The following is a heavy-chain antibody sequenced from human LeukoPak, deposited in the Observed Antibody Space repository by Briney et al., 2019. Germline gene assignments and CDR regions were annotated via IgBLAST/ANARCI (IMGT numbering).Heavy chain of an antibody. Sequence: PGGSLRLSCAASGFTFSSYQMNWVRQAPGKGLEWISYISSSGSTIYYADSVKGRFTISRDNAKNSLYLQMNSLRAEDTAVYYCAHYSDYGFDYWGQGTLVTVSS. CDR2: ISSSGSTI. V-gene: IGHV3-48*03. CDR3: AHYSDYGFDY. D-gene: IGHD4-11*01. J-gene: IGHJ4*02. CDR1: GFTFSSYQ.